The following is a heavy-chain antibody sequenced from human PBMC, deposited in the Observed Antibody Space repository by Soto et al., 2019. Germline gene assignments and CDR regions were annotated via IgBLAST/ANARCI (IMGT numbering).Heavy chain of an antibody. J-gene: IGHJ5*02. CDR1: GYTFSTSG. Sequence: QVQLVQSGAEVKKPGASVKVSCKASGYTFSTSGITWVRQAPGQGLEWMGWISGYNGNTIYAQKLQGRVTMTTETSTTTADMELRSLRSDDTAVYYCAKTPHYDSSGYYSWFDLWGQGTLVTVSS. CDR2: ISGYNGNT. D-gene: IGHD3-22*01. V-gene: IGHV1-18*01. CDR3: AKTPHYDSSGYYSWFDL.